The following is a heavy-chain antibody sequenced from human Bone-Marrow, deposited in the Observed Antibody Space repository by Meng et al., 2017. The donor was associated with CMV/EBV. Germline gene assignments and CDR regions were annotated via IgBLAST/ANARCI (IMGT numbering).Heavy chain of an antibody. J-gene: IGHJ6*02. CDR1: GFTFTTFW. Sequence: GESLKISCAASGFTFTTFWMTWVRQAPGKGLEWVAVISYDGSNKYYADSVKGRFTISRDNSKNTLYLQMNSLRAEDTAVYYCARDIVVVPAARYYYYYGMDVWGQGTTVTVSS. CDR2: ISYDGSNK. D-gene: IGHD2-2*01. V-gene: IGHV3-30*03. CDR3: ARDIVVVPAARYYYYYGMDV.